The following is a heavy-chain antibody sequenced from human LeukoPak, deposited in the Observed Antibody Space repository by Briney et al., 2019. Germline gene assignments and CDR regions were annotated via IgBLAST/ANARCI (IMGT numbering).Heavy chain of an antibody. V-gene: IGHV3-30*18. CDR1: GFTFSSYG. CDR2: ISYDGSNK. J-gene: IGHJ4*02. D-gene: IGHD5-18*01. Sequence: GGSLRLSCAASGFTFSSYGMHWVRQAPGKGLEWVAVISYDGSNKYYADSVKGRFTISRDNSKNTLHLQMNSLRAEDTAVYYCAKSYSYEDWGQGTLVTVSS. CDR3: AKSYSYED.